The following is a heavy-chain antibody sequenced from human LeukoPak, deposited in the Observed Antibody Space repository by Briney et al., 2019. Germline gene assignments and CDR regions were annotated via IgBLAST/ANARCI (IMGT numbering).Heavy chain of an antibody. CDR1: GFKFDDYG. CDR3: AREGIYCVNGVCCLDY. V-gene: IGHV3-20*04. D-gene: IGHD2-8*01. Sequence: PGGSLRLSCAASGFKFDDYGMSWVRQAPGKGLEWVSGISWNGGNTGYADSVKGRFTISRDNAKNSLFLQVNSLRADDTAFYYCAREGIYCVNGVCCLDYWGQGTLVTVSS. J-gene: IGHJ4*02. CDR2: ISWNGGNT.